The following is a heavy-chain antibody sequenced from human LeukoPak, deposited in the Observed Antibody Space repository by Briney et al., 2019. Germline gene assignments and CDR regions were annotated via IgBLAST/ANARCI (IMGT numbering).Heavy chain of an antibody. CDR1: GFTFSSYW. CDR2: IWYDGSNK. Sequence: GGSLRLSCAASGFTFSSYWMHWVRQAPGKGLEWVAVIWYDGSNKYYADSVKGRFTISRDNSKNTLYLQMNSLRAEDTAVYYCAKSDDYGDYGTSDYWGQGTLVTVSS. V-gene: IGHV3-33*06. J-gene: IGHJ4*02. CDR3: AKSDDYGDYGTSDY. D-gene: IGHD4-17*01.